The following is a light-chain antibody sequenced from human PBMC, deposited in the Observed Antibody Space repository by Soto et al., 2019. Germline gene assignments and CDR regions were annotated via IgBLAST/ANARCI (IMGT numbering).Light chain of an antibody. V-gene: IGLV2-14*01. CDR1: SSDVGTYNY. CDR2: DVS. CDR3: SSYTSSPTLV. Sequence: QSALTQPASVSGSPGHSITISCTGTSSDVGTYNYVSWYQQYPGKAPKLMIYDVSNRPSGVSNRFSGSKSGNTASLTISGLQAEDEADYYCSSYTSSPTLVFGGGTQLTVL. J-gene: IGLJ2*01.